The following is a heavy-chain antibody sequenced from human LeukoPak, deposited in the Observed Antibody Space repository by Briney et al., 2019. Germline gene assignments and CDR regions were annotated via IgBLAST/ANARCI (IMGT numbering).Heavy chain of an antibody. Sequence: TSETLSLTCTVSGGSISSYYWSWIRQPPGKGLEWIGYIYYSGSTNYNPSLKSRVTISVDTSKNQFSLKLSSVTAADTAVYYCARRGYSYGSFDYWGQGTLVTVPS. CDR3: ARRGYSYGSFDY. CDR2: IYYSGST. V-gene: IGHV4-59*08. D-gene: IGHD5-18*01. J-gene: IGHJ4*02. CDR1: GGSISSYY.